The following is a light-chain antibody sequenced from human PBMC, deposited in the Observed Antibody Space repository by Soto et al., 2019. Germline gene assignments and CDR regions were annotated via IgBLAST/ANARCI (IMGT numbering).Light chain of an antibody. CDR1: QGISNY. CDR3: QNYYNAPET. J-gene: IGKJ1*01. CDR2: AAS. V-gene: IGKV1-27*01. Sequence: DIQMTQSPSSLSASVGDRVTITCRASQGISNYLAWYQQRPGKVPKVLIYAASTLHSGVPSRFTGSGSGTDFTLTITSVQPEDVATYYCQNYYNAPETFGQGTKVEI.